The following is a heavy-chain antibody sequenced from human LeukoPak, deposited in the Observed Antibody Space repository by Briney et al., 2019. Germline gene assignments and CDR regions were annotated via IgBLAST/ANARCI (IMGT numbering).Heavy chain of an antibody. CDR1: GFTFSSYS. V-gene: IGHV3-48*04. CDR3: ARGVVVPAALI. D-gene: IGHD2-2*01. J-gene: IGHJ6*04. CDR2: ISSSSSTI. Sequence: PGGSLRLSCAASGFTFSSYSMNWVRQAPGKGLEWVSYISSSSSTIYYADSVKGRFTISRDNAKNSLYLQMNSLRAEDTAVYYCARGVVVPAALIWGKGTTVTVSS.